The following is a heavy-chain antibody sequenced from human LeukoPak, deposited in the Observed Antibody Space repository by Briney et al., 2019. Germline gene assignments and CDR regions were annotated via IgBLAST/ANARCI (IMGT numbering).Heavy chain of an antibody. D-gene: IGHD3-10*01. CDR3: AREFWDGSGSGAAFDI. Sequence: ASVKVSCKASGYTFTSNYIHWVRQAPGQGLEWMGRINPNSGGTNYAQKFQGRVTMTRDTSISTAYMELSRLRSDDTAVYYCAREFWDGSGSGAAFDIWGQGTMVTVSS. CDR2: INPNSGGT. CDR1: GYTFTSNY. J-gene: IGHJ3*02. V-gene: IGHV1-2*06.